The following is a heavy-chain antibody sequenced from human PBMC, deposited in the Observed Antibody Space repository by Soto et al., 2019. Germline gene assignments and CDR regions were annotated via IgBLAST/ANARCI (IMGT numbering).Heavy chain of an antibody. D-gene: IGHD2-2*03. CDR2: MDPSSGNT. Sequence: VASVKVSCKASGYTFTTYDIHWVRQVTGQGLEWMGWMDPSSGNTGYAQKFQGRVSMTRSTSISTAYMELPTLTSQDTAVYFCVRDHRHSWIYTGDSWGQGTLVTVSS. CDR3: VRDHRHSWIYTGDS. CDR1: GYTFTTYD. V-gene: IGHV1-8*01. J-gene: IGHJ4*02.